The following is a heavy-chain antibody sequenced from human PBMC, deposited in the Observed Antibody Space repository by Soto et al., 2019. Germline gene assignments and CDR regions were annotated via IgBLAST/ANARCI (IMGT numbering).Heavy chain of an antibody. V-gene: IGHV1-8*01. J-gene: IGHJ5*02. D-gene: IGHD2-2*01. CDR1: GYTFTSYD. CDR2: MNPNSGNT. CDR3: ARGVVVPAASWFDP. Sequence: ASVKVSCKASGYTFTSYDINWVRQATGQGLEWIGWMNPNSGNTGYAQKFQGRVTTTRNTSISTAYMELSSLRSEGTAVYYCARGVVVPAASWFDPWGQGTLVTVSS.